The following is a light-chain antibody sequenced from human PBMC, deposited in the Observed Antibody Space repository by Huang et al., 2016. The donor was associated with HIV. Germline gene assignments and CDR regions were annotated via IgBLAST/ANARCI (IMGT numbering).Light chain of an antibody. Sequence: EIVMTQSPATLSVSPGEGATLSCRASQTVSSNLAWYQQKPGQAPRLLIYGASNRATGIPARFSGSGSGTKFTHTISSLQSEDFAVYYCQQYKSWPYTFGQGTKVDI. CDR3: QQYKSWPYT. V-gene: IGKV3D-15*01. CDR2: GAS. J-gene: IGKJ2*01. CDR1: QTVSSN.